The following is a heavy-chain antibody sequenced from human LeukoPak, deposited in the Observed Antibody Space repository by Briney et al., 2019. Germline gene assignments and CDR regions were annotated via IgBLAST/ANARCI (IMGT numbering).Heavy chain of an antibody. Sequence: PSETLSLTCTVSGGSISSYYWSWIRQPPGKGLEWIGYIYYSGSTNYNPSLKSRVTISVDTSKNQFSLKLSSVTAADTAVYYCARQSYYDFWSGYYTFDYWGQGTLVTVSS. D-gene: IGHD3-3*01. V-gene: IGHV4-59*08. CDR2: IYYSGST. CDR1: GGSISSYY. J-gene: IGHJ4*02. CDR3: ARQSYYDFWSGYYTFDY.